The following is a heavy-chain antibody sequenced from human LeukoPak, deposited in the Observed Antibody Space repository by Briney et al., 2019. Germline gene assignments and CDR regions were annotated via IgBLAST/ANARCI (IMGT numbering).Heavy chain of an antibody. J-gene: IGHJ4*02. D-gene: IGHD4-11*01. V-gene: IGHV3-23*01. CDR2: SASSGNT. Sequence: PGGSLRLSCAASGFPFRSHGMIGVAKARGKAREEGSGSASSGNTYYADSVKGRFTISRDNSKNTLYLQMSSLRAEDTAVYYCAKGVKGSNYGPAHFEYWGQGTLVTVSS. CDR1: GFPFRSHG. CDR3: AKGVKGSNYGPAHFEY.